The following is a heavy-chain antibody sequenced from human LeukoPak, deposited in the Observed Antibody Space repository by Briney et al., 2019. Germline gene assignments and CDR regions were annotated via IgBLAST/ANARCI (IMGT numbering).Heavy chain of an antibody. CDR3: TTGPREVNWFDP. D-gene: IGHD1-26*01. CDR1: GFTFSNAW. V-gene: IGHV3-15*01. Sequence: GGSLRLCCAASGFTFSNAWMSWVRQAPGKGLEWVGRIKSKTDGGTTDYAAPVKGRFTISRDDSKNTLYLQMNSLKTEDTAVYYCTTGPREVNWFDPWGQGTLVTVSS. CDR2: IKSKTDGGTT. J-gene: IGHJ5*02.